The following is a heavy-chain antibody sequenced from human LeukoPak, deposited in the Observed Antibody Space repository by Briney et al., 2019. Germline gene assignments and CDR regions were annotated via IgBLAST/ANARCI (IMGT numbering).Heavy chain of an antibody. CDR2: ISSSSSYI. J-gene: IGHJ4*02. CDR1: GFTFSNSG. V-gene: IGHV3-21*01. Sequence: GGSLRLSCVASGFTFSNSGMSWVRQAPGKGLEWVSSISSSSSYIYYADSVKGRFTISRDNAKNSLYLQMNSLRAEDTAVYYCARSPTKRVTEDYWGQGTLVTVSS. CDR3: ARSPTKRVTEDY. D-gene: IGHD5-18*01.